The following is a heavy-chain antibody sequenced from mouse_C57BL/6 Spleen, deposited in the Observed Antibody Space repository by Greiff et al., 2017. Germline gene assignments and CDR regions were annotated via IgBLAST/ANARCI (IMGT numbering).Heavy chain of an antibody. CDR3: TREVPFITTVVATKGFAY. Sequence: EVQLQQSGTVLARPGASVKMSCKTSGYTFTSYWMHWVKQRPGQGLEWIGAIYPGNSDTSYNQKFKGKAKLTAVTSASTAYMELSSLTNEDSAVYYCTREVPFITTVVATKGFAYWGQGTLVTVSA. V-gene: IGHV1-5*01. D-gene: IGHD1-1*01. CDR1: GYTFTSYW. J-gene: IGHJ3*01. CDR2: IYPGNSDT.